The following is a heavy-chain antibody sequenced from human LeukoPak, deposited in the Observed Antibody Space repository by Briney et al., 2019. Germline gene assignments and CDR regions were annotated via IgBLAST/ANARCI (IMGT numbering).Heavy chain of an antibody. Sequence: GASVKVSCKASGYTFTSYGISWVRQAPGQGLEWMGWINPNSGGTNYAQKFQGRVTMTRDTSISTAYMELSRLRSDDTAVYYCARDRYYYDSSGYFWGQGTLVTVSS. CDR3: ARDRYYYDSSGYF. CDR1: GYTFTSYG. V-gene: IGHV1-2*02. CDR2: INPNSGGT. D-gene: IGHD3-22*01. J-gene: IGHJ4*02.